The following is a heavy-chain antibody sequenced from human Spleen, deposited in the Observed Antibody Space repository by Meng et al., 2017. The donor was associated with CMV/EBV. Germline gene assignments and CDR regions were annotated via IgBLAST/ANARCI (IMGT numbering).Heavy chain of an antibody. CDR3: ARGIFGVVDY. CDR1: GGSISSSNCY. V-gene: IGHV4-39*07. J-gene: IGHJ4*02. D-gene: IGHD3-3*01. Sequence: SETLSLTCTVSGGSISSSNCYWGWIRQPPGKGLEWIASIYYSGNTYYNPSLKSRVTISVDTSKNQFSLNLTSVTAADTAVYYCARGIFGVVDYWGQGTLVTVSS. CDR2: IYYSGNT.